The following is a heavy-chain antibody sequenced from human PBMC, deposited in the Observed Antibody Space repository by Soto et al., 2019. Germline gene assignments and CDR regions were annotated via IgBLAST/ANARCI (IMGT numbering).Heavy chain of an antibody. CDR1: GFTFSDYY. J-gene: IGHJ4*02. CDR3: ARGTYSSKTDFDY. CDR2: ISSSAGTI. D-gene: IGHD6-13*01. V-gene: IGHV3-11*01. Sequence: GGSLRLSCAASGFTFSDYYMSWIRQAPGNGLDWVSYISSSAGTISYADSVKGRFTISRDNAKNSLYLQMNSLRAEDTAVYYCARGTYSSKTDFDYWGQGTLVTVSS.